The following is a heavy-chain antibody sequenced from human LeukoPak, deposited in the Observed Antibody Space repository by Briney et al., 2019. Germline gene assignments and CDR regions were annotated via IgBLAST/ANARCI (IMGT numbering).Heavy chain of an antibody. CDR3: ARGLAAAGANYYYYYMDV. V-gene: IGHV1-69*05. CDR2: IIPIFGTA. J-gene: IGHJ6*03. Sequence: SVEVSCKASGGTFSSYAISWVRQAPGQGLEWMGRIIPIFGTANYAQKFQGRVTITTDESTSTAYMELSSLRSEDTAVYYCARGLAAAGANYYYYYMDVWGKGTPVTVSS. CDR1: GGTFSSYA. D-gene: IGHD6-13*01.